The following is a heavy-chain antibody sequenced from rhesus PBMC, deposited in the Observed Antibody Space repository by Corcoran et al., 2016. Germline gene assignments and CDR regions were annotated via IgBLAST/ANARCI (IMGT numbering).Heavy chain of an antibody. Sequence: QVQLQESGPGLVKPSATLSLTCAVSGGSISSSNWWSWIRQSPGKGLGLIGFIFGGSGSTSYNPSLKSRVTISTDTAKNQFALRLSSVTAADTTVYYCARLGDTGVIIRGRFDVWGPGVLVTVSS. D-gene: IGHD3-22*01. CDR3: ARLGDTGVIIRGRFDV. CDR2: IFGGSGST. J-gene: IGHJ5-1*01. V-gene: IGHV4-65*01. CDR1: GGSISSSNW.